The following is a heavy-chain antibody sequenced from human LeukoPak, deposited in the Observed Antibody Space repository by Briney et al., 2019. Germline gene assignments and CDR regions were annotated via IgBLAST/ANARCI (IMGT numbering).Heavy chain of an antibody. J-gene: IGHJ4*02. CDR1: GFTFSSYA. CDR3: ARAITMIVVVGGY. CDR2: ISGSGGST. V-gene: IGHV3-23*01. D-gene: IGHD3-22*01. Sequence: GGSLRLSCAASGFTFSSYAMSWVRQAPGKGLEWVSAISGSGGSTYYADSVKGRFTISRDNSKNTLYLQMNSLRAKDTAVYYCARAITMIVVVGGYWGQGTLVTVSS.